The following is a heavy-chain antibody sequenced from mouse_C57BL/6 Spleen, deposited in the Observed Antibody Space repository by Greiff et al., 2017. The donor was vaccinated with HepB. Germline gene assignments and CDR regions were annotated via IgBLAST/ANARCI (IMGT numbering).Heavy chain of an antibody. D-gene: IGHD1-1*01. J-gene: IGHJ1*03. CDR1: GYTFTSYG. Sequence: QVQLQQSGAELARPGASVKLSCKASGYTFTSYGISWVKQRTGQGLEWIGEIYPRSGNTYYNEKFKGKATLTADKSSSTAYMELRSLTSEDSAVYFCARRGGYGSSYGWYFDVWGTGTTVTVSS. CDR2: IYPRSGNT. CDR3: ARRGGYGSSYGWYFDV. V-gene: IGHV1-81*01.